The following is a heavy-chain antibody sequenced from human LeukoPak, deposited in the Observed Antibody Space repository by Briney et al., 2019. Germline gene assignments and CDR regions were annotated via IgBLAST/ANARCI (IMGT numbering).Heavy chain of an antibody. J-gene: IGHJ6*04. CDR1: GFTVSSNY. CDR2: IYSGGST. V-gene: IGHV3-53*01. Sequence: GGSLRLSCAASGFTVSSNYMSWVRQVPGKGLEWVSVIYSGGSTYYADSVKGRFTISRDNSKNTLYLQTNSLRAEDTAVYYCARDSPMDVWGKGTTVTVSS. CDR3: ARDSPMDV.